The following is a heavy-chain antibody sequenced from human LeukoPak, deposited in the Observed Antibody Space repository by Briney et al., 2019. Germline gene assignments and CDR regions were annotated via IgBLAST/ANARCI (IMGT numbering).Heavy chain of an antibody. CDR3: ARGRATGRSGGDY. CDR2: ISSGSSSI. CDR1: GFTFSSCS. J-gene: IGHJ4*02. V-gene: IGHV3-48*02. D-gene: IGHD3-9*01. Sequence: GGSLGLSCAASGFTFSSCSMNWVRQAPGKGLEWVSYISSGSSSIYYADSVKGRFTISRDNAENSLYLQMNSLRDVDTAVYYCARGRATGRSGGDYWGQGTLVTVSS.